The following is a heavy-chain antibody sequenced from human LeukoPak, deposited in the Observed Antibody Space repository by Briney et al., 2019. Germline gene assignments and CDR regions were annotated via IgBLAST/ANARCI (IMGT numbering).Heavy chain of an antibody. CDR3: ARYGGVVPGSKMDV. V-gene: IGHV3-33*01. CDR2: IWNDGSKT. J-gene: IGHJ6*02. CDR1: GFSFEVYG. D-gene: IGHD3-16*01. Sequence: GGSLRLSCAASGFSFEVYGMHWVRQAPGKGLEWVGLIWNDGSKTYYVDSVKGRFTISRDNSKNTVDLQMNSLRGEDTAVYYCARYGGVVPGSKMDVWGQGTTVTASS.